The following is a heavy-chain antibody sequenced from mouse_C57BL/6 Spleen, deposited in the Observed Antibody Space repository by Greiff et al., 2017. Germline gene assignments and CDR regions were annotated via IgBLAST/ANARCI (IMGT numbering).Heavy chain of an antibody. CDR2: ISSGGDYI. CDR3: TRERTTVVDAMDY. CDR1: GFTFSSYA. Sequence: EVMLVESGEGLVKPGGSLKLSCAASGFTFSSYAMSWVRQTPEKRLEWVAYISSGGDYIYYADTVKGRFTISRDNARNTLYLQMSSLKSEDTAMYYCTRERTTVVDAMDYWGQGTSVTVSS. V-gene: IGHV5-9-1*02. J-gene: IGHJ4*01. D-gene: IGHD1-1*01.